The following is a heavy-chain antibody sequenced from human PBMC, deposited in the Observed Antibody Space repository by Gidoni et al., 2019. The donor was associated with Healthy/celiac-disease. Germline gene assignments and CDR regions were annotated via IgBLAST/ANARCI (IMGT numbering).Heavy chain of an antibody. CDR3: AKGPYYDGPPDDY. CDR1: GFTFDDYA. CDR2: ISWNSGSI. J-gene: IGHJ4*02. V-gene: IGHV3-9*01. Sequence: EVQLVESGGGLVQPGRSLRLSCAASGFTFDDYAMHWVRQAPGKGLEWVSGISWNSGSIGYADSVKGRFTISRDNAKNSLYLQMNSLRAEDTALYYCAKGPYYDGPPDDYWGQGTLVTVSS. D-gene: IGHD3-22*01.